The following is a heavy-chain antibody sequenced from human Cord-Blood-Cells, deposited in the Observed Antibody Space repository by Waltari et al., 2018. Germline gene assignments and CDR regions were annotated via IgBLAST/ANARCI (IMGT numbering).Heavy chain of an antibody. CDR1: GFTFSSYS. J-gene: IGHJ4*02. CDR3: ARASRGDYFDY. Sequence: EVQLVESGGGLVKPGGSLRLSCAASGFTFSSYSMNWVRQAPGKGLVWVSSISSSSSYIYYADSVKGRFTISRDNAKNSLYLQMNSLRAEDTAVYYCARASRGDYFDYWGQGTLVTVSS. CDR2: ISSSSSYI. D-gene: IGHD4-17*01. V-gene: IGHV3-21*01.